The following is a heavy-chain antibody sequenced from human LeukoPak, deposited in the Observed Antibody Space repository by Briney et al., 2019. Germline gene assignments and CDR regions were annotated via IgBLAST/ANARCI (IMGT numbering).Heavy chain of an antibody. D-gene: IGHD5-24*01. V-gene: IGHV3-30*04. Sequence: GSLRLSCAASGFTFSSYAMHWVRQAPGKGLEWVAVISYDGSNKYYADSVKGRFTISRDNSKNTLYLQMNSLRAEDTAVYYCARDARDGYNHVYYFDYWGQGTLVTVSS. CDR3: ARDARDGYNHVYYFDY. CDR2: ISYDGSNK. CDR1: GFTFSSYA. J-gene: IGHJ4*02.